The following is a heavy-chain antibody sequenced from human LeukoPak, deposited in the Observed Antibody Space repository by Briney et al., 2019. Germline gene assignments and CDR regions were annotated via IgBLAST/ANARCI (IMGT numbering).Heavy chain of an antibody. CDR2: IYTSGST. D-gene: IGHD6-13*01. J-gene: IGHJ3*02. CDR3: ARERGSSWDDAFDI. Sequence: PSETLSLTCTVSGGSISSYYWSWIRQPAGKGLEWIGRIYTSGSTNYNPSLKSRVTMPVDTSKNQFSLKLSSVTAADTAVYYCARERGSSWDDAFDIWGQGTMVTVSS. V-gene: IGHV4-4*07. CDR1: GGSISSYY.